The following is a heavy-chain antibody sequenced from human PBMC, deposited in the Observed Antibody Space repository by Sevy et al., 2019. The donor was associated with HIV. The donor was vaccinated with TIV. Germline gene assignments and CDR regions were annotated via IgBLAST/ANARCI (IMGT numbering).Heavy chain of an antibody. CDR3: ARAFGITIFGIDAFDI. D-gene: IGHD3-3*01. J-gene: IGHJ3*02. CDR2: ISSNGGST. Sequence: GGSLRLSCAASGFTFSSYAMHWVRQAPGKGLEYVSAISSNGGSTYYANSVKGRFTISRDNSKNTPYLQMRSLRAEDMAVYYCARAFGITIFGIDAFDIWGQGTMVTVSS. CDR1: GFTFSSYA. V-gene: IGHV3-64*01.